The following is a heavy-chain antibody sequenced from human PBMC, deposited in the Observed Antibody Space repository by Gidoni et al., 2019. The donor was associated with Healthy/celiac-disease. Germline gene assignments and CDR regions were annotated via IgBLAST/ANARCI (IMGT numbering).Heavy chain of an antibody. CDR3: AHSFITGIAAAAFDP. CDR1: GFSLSTSGVG. D-gene: IGHD6-13*01. CDR2: IYWDDDK. J-gene: IGHJ5*02. Sequence: QITLKESGPTLVKPTQTLTLTCPFSGFSLSTSGVGVGWIRQPPGKALEWLALIYWDDDKRYSPSLKSRLTITKDTSKNQVVLTMTNMDPVDTATYYCAHSFITGIAAAAFDPWGQGTLVTVSS. V-gene: IGHV2-5*02.